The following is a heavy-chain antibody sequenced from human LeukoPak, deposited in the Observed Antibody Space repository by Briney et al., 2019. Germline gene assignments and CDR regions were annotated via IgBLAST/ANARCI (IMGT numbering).Heavy chain of an antibody. CDR1: GLTFGDYA. V-gene: IGHV3-49*03. Sequence: GRSLRLSCTASGLTFGDYAMSWFRQAPGKGLEWVGFIRSKAYGGTTEYAASVKGRFTISRDDSKSIAYLQMNSLKTEDTAVYYCTRAGSWGYSYGLHFDYWGQGTLVTVSS. D-gene: IGHD5-18*01. CDR3: TRAGSWGYSYGLHFDY. CDR2: IRSKAYGGTT. J-gene: IGHJ4*02.